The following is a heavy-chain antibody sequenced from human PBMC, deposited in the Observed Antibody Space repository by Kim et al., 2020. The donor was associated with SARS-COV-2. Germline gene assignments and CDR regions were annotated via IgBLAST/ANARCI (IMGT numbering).Heavy chain of an antibody. V-gene: IGHV1-8*01. CDR3: ARPLGLNYYYYYGMDV. J-gene: IGHJ6*02. CDR2: MNPNSGNT. Sequence: ASVKVSCKASGYTFTSYDINWVRQATGQGLEWMGWMNPNSGNTGYAQKFQGRVTMTRNTSISTAYMELSSLRSEDTAVYYCARPLGLNYYYYYGMDVWGQGTTGTVSS. CDR1: GYTFTSYD. D-gene: IGHD2-8*01.